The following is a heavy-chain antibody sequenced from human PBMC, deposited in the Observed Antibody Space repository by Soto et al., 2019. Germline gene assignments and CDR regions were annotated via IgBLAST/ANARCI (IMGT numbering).Heavy chain of an antibody. Sequence: QVQLVQSGAEVKKPGASVIVSCKASGYTFTGYYLHWGRQAPGQGLEWMGRINPNSGVTNYAQKFQGRVTMTSDSSIRTAYMELTGLRSDDTAVYYCAREVDVNKCFDSWGQGTLVTVSS. CDR2: INPNSGVT. J-gene: IGHJ4*02. CDR1: GYTFTGYY. V-gene: IGHV1-2*02. CDR3: AREVDVNKCFDS. D-gene: IGHD5-12*01.